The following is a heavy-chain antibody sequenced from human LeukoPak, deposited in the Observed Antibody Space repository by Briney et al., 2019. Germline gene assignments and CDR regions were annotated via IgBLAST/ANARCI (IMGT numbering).Heavy chain of an antibody. CDR1: GYTFTGYY. V-gene: IGHV1-2*02. CDR3: ARDAIVPAANWFDP. D-gene: IGHD2-2*01. CDR2: INPNSGGT. Sequence: ASVKVSCKASGYTFTGYYMHWVRQAPGQGLEWMGWINPNSGGTNYAQKFQGRGTMTRDTSISTAYMELSRLRSDDTAVHYCARDAIVPAANWFDPWGQGTLVTVSS. J-gene: IGHJ5*02.